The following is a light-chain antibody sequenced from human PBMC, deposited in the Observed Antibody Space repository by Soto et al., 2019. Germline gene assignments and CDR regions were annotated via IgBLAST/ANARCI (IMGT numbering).Light chain of an antibody. V-gene: IGKV1-33*01. CDR3: QKYDNLPLN. J-gene: IGKJ4*01. Sequence: IQITHSPSLLSASVLDRVILTLLASQSISSYLNWYQQKPGKAPKLLIYDASNLETGVPSRFSGSGSGTDFTFTISSLQPEDIATYYCQKYDNLPLNCGGGTKVDIK. CDR2: DAS. CDR1: QSISSY.